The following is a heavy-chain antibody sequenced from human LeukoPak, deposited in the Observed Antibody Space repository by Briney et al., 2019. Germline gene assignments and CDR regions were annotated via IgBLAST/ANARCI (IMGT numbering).Heavy chain of an antibody. J-gene: IGHJ4*01. CDR2: ISAYNGNT. D-gene: IGHD1-26*01. CDR1: GYTFTSYG. Sequence: ASVKVSCKASGYTFTSYGISWVRQAPGQGLEWMGWISAYNGNTNYAQKLQGRVTMTTDTSTSTAYMELRSLRSDDTAVYYCARGARILVGATPXXFDYWGXXTMVTVS. CDR3: ARGARILVGATPXXFDY. V-gene: IGHV1-18*01.